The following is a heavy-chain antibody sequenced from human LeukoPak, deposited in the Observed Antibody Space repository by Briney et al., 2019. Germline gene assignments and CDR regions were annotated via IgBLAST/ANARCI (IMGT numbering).Heavy chain of an antibody. CDR3: ARNRSSRLIDY. J-gene: IGHJ4*02. CDR2: ISDSGGNT. CDR1: GFTFNSYA. Sequence: RSGGSLRLSCAASGFTFNSYAMSWVRQAPWERLQWVSGISDSGGNTYYADSVRGRFTISRDNSKNTLYLQMNSLRAEDTAVYYCARNRSSRLIDYWGQGTQVTVSS. V-gene: IGHV3-23*01. D-gene: IGHD6-6*01.